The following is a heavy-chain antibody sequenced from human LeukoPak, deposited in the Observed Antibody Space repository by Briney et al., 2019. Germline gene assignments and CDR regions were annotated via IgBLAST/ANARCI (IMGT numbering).Heavy chain of an antibody. J-gene: IGHJ6*02. V-gene: IGHV3-7*04. D-gene: IGHD3-3*01. Sequence: GGSLRLSCAAPGFTFSSYWMSWVRQAPGKGLEWVANIKQDGSEKYYVDSVKGRLTISRDNAKNSLYLQMNSLRAEDTAVYYCARDSYFCPMDVWGQGTTVTVSS. CDR3: ARDSYFCPMDV. CDR2: IKQDGSEK. CDR1: GFTFSSYW.